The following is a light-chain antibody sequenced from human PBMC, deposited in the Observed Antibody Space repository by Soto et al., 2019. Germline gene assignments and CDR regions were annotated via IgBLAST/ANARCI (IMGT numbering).Light chain of an antibody. Sequence: DIQMTQSPSSLSASVGDRVTITCRASQSISSYLNWYQQKPGKAPKLLIYAASSLQSGVPSRFSVSGSCADLTLTMSSLQPEDFATYYCQQSYSTQLTFGGGTKVDIK. V-gene: IGKV1-39*01. CDR3: QQSYSTQLT. CDR2: AAS. J-gene: IGKJ4*01. CDR1: QSISSY.